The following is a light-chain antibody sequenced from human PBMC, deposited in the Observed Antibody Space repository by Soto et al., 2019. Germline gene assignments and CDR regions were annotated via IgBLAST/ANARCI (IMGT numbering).Light chain of an antibody. V-gene: IGKV1-27*01. J-gene: IGKJ1*01. CDR3: QKYDSAPCT. CDR2: AAS. Sequence: DIQMTQSPSSLSASVRDRVTITCRASQGISNYLAWYQQKPGKVPKLLIYAASTLQSGVPSRFSGSGSGTDFTLPISSLQPEDVATYFCQKYDSAPCTFGQGTKVEIK. CDR1: QGISNY.